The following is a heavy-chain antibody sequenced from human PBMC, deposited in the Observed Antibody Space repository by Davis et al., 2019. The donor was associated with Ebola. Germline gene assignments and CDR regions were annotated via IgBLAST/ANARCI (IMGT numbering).Heavy chain of an antibody. V-gene: IGHV1-46*01. D-gene: IGHD2-15*01. CDR3: ARVDCSGGSCFPDY. CDR2: INPGGGKA. Sequence: ASVKVSCKASGYTFTGNYMHWVRQAPGQGLEWMGIINPGGGKASYAQKFQGRISMTRDTSTSTMYLEMSNLRYEDTAVYYCARVDCSGGSCFPDYWGQGTLVTVS. J-gene: IGHJ4*02. CDR1: GYTFTGNY.